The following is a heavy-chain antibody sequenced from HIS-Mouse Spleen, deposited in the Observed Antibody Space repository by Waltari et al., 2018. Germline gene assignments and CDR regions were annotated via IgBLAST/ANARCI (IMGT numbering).Heavy chain of an antibody. CDR1: GGSVSSSSYY. CDR2: IYYSGST. CDR3: AREIPYSSSWYDWYFDL. V-gene: IGHV4-39*07. J-gene: IGHJ2*01. Sequence: QLQLQESGQGLVKPSETLSLTCTVPGGSVSSSSYYWGWIRQPPWKGLEWIGSIYYSGSTYYNPSLKSRVTISVDTSKNQFSLKLSSVTAADTAVYYCAREIPYSSSWYDWYFDLWGRGTLVTVSS. D-gene: IGHD6-13*01.